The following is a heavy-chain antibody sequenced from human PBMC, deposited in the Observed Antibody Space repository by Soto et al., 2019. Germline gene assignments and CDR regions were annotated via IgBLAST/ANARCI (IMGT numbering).Heavy chain of an antibody. D-gene: IGHD6-13*01. Sequence: EVQLEESGGDLFQPGGSLRLSCAASGFTLSAYWMTWVRQAPGKGLEWVANINRDGSKKSYLDSVRGRVTICRDNVGNSLYLQMDSLRADDTALYYCARDVSPGSSSLYLDAFDIWGQGTMVTVSS. J-gene: IGHJ3*02. V-gene: IGHV3-7*05. CDR1: GFTLSAYW. CDR2: INRDGSKK. CDR3: ARDVSPGSSSLYLDAFDI.